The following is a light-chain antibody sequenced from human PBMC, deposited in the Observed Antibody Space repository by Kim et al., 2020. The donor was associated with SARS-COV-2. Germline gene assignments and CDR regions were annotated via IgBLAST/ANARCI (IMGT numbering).Light chain of an antibody. CDR3: ATWNDSLNGFHWV. CDR1: SSNIGSNT. CDR2: SNN. J-gene: IGLJ3*02. V-gene: IGLV1-44*01. Sequence: VTISCSGSSSNIGSNTVNWYQQLPGTAPKLLIYSNNQRPSGVPDRFSGSKSGTSTSLAINGLQSEDEADYYCATWNDSLNGFHWVFGGGTKVTVL.